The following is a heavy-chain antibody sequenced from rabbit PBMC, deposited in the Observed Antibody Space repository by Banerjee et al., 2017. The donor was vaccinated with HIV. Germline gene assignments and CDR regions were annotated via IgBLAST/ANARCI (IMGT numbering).Heavy chain of an antibody. CDR2: INTSTGNT. J-gene: IGHJ5*01. CDR3: ARDWGAYAGHGYATGWLDL. D-gene: IGHD6-1*01. Sequence: QEYLEESGGGLVRPGGSLTLTCKASGLDFGSSYWICWVRQAPGKGLEWIACINTSTGNTVYATWAKGRFTISKTSSTTVTLQMTSLTAADTATYFCARDWGAYAGHGYATGWLDLWGPGTLVTVS. V-gene: IGHV1S45*01. CDR1: GLDFGSSYW.